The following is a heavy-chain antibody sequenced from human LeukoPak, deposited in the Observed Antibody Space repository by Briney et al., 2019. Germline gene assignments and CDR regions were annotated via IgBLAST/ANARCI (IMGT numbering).Heavy chain of an antibody. D-gene: IGHD2-2*01. CDR3: ARGVVPAAMRKDYYYYYGMDV. V-gene: IGHV5-51*01. CDR2: IYPGDSDT. J-gene: IGHJ6*02. Sequence: GESLKISCKGSGYSFTSYWIGWLRQMPGKGLEWMGIIYPGDSDTRYSPSFQGQVTISADKSISTAYLQWSSLKASDTAMYYCARGVVPAAMRKDYYYYYGMDVWGQGTTVTVSS. CDR1: GYSFTSYW.